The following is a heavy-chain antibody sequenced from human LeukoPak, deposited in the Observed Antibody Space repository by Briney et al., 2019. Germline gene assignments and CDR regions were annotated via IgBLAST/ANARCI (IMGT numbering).Heavy chain of an antibody. CDR3: ARVPSITMVRGFDY. D-gene: IGHD3-10*01. Sequence: SETLSLTCTVSGGSISSSSYYWGWIRQPPGKGLEWIGSIYYSGSTYYNPSLKSRVTISVDTSKNQFSLKLSSVTAADTAVYYCARVPSITMVRGFDYWGQGTLVTVSS. J-gene: IGHJ4*02. CDR1: GGSISSSSYY. CDR2: IYYSGST. V-gene: IGHV4-39*01.